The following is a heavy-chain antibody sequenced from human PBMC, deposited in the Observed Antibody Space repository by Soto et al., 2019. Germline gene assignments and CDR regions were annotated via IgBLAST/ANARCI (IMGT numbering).Heavy chain of an antibody. Sequence: GASVKVSCKASGYTFTSYGISWVRQAPGQGLEWMGWISAYNGNTNYAQKLQGRVTMTTDTSTSTAYMELRSLRSDDTAVYYCARTGEEDRRGYSYGYWFDPWGQGTLVTVSS. J-gene: IGHJ5*02. CDR2: ISAYNGNT. D-gene: IGHD5-18*01. CDR1: GYTFTSYG. V-gene: IGHV1-18*01. CDR3: ARTGEEDRRGYSYGYWFDP.